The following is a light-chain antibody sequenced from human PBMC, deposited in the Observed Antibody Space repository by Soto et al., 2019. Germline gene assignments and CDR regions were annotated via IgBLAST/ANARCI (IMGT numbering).Light chain of an antibody. CDR2: DDS. CDR3: QQYQTHSRT. CDR1: QSINTW. Sequence: DIQMTQSPSTLSASVGDRITITCRATQSINTWLAWYRQRPGEAPQLLIYDDSTLPMGVTSRFSGSGSGTEFTVTITRRPPYDFATSYCQQYQTHSRTVGQGTKV. J-gene: IGKJ1*01. V-gene: IGKV1-5*01.